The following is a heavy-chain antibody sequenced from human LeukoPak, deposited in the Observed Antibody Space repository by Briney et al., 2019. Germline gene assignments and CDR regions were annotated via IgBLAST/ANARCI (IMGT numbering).Heavy chain of an antibody. V-gene: IGHV4-34*01. J-gene: IGHJ4*02. Sequence: PSETLSLTCAVYGGSFNGYYWGWIRQPPGKGLEWIGSMYYSGSTYSNPSLKSRVTISVDTSKNQFSLKLSSVTAADTAVYYCARHYYDSTGYYYFDYWGQGTLVTVSS. CDR2: MYYSGST. CDR1: GGSFNGYY. D-gene: IGHD3-22*01. CDR3: ARHYYDSTGYYYFDY.